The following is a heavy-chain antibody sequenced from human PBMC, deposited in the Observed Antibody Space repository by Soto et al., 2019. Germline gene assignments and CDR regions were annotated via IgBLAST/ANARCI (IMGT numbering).Heavy chain of an antibody. CDR2: IYYSGST. CDR3: ARGITIFGVVIWVD. CDR1: GGSTSSYY. J-gene: IGHJ4*02. D-gene: IGHD3-3*01. V-gene: IGHV4-59*01. Sequence: SETLSLTCTVSGGSTSSYYWSWIRQPPGKGLEWIGYIYYSGSTNYNPSLKSRVTISVDTSKNQFSLKLSSVTAADTAVYYCARGITIFGVVIWVDWGQGTLVTVSS.